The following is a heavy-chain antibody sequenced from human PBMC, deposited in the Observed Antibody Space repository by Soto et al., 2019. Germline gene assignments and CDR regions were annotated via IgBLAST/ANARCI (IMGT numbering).Heavy chain of an antibody. CDR1: GLRFSNHW. CDR3: ALLDCSSTSCLNNAVDV. Sequence: GGSLRLSCAASGLRFSNHWMHWVRQAPGKGLVWVSRINGDGSTTSYADSVKGRFTISRDNAKKTLYLQMNTLRVEDTAVYHCALLDCSSTSCLNNAVDVWGQGTTVTVS. V-gene: IGHV3-74*01. J-gene: IGHJ6*02. D-gene: IGHD2-2*01. CDR2: INGDGSTT.